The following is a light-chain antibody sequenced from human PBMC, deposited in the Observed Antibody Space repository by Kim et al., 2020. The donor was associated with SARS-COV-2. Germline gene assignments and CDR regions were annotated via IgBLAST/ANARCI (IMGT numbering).Light chain of an antibody. CDR2: AAS. J-gene: IGKJ2*01. V-gene: IGKV1-9*01. CDR3: QQLNSYPLYT. Sequence: ASVGDRVTITGRARQGISSYLAWYQQKPGKAPKLLIYAASTLQSGVPSRFSGSGSGTEFTLTISSLQPEDFATYYCQQLNSYPLYTFGQGTKLEI. CDR1: QGISSY.